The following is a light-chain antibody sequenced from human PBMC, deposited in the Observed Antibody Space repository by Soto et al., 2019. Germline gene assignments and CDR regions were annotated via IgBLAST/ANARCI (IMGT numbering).Light chain of an antibody. V-gene: IGKV1-5*01. CDR1: QTIRSL. J-gene: IGKJ5*01. CDR3: QQYQTYAT. Sequence: DIQMTQSPSTLSASVGDRFTITFRASQTIRSLLAWYQQKPGKAPKALIYDASRLGSGVPSRFSGSGSGTEFTLTISSLQPDDFATYYCQQYQTYATFGQGTRLEIK. CDR2: DAS.